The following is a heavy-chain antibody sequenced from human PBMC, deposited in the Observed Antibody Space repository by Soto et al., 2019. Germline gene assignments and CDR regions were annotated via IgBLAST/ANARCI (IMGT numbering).Heavy chain of an antibody. CDR2: ISSSSSTI. J-gene: IGHJ5*02. V-gene: IGHV3-48*01. CDR1: GFTFSSYS. CDR3: ARGAYLNWFDP. Sequence: EVQLLESAGGLVQPGGSLRLSCAASGFTFSSYSMNWVRQAPGKGLEWVSYISSSSSTIYYADSVKGRFTISRDNAKNSLYLQMNSLRAEDTAVYYCARGAYLNWFDPWGQGTLVTVSS.